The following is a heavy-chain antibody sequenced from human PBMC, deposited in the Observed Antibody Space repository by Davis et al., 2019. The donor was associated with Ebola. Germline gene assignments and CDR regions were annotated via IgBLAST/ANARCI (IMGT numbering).Heavy chain of an antibody. J-gene: IGHJ4*02. V-gene: IGHV3-9*01. CDR1: GFTFDDYA. Sequence: GGSLRLSCSASGFTFDDYAMHWVRQAPGKGLEWVSGISWNSYNLDYADSVKGRFTISRDNAKNSLYLQMNSLRPEDTAVYYCAKDSRYCSSTTCYTFDHWGQGTLVTVSS. CDR2: ISWNSYNL. D-gene: IGHD2-2*01. CDR3: AKDSRYCSSTTCYTFDH.